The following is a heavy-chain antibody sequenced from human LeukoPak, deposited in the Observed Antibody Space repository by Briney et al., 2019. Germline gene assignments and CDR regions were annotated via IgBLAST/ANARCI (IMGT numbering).Heavy chain of an antibody. CDR1: GGSISSYY. V-gene: IGHV4-59*12. CDR2: IYYSGST. CDR3: ARDPTVTDYYYYYYMDV. Sequence: PSETLSLTCTVSGGSISSYYWSWIRQPPGKGLEWLGYIYYSGSTNYNPSLKSRVTISVDTSKNQFSLKLSSVTAADTAVYYCARDPTVTDYYYYYYMDVWGKGTTVTVSS. J-gene: IGHJ6*03. D-gene: IGHD4-17*01.